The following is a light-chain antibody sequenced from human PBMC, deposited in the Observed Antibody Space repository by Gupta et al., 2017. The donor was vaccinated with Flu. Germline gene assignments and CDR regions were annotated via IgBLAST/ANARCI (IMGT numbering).Light chain of an antibody. J-gene: IGLJ2*01. CDR2: DVN. CDR1: GSDVGAYDY. V-gene: IGLV2-11*01. Sequence: QSALTQPRSVSGSPGQSVAISCTGTGSDVGAYDYVSWYQQYPGQAPKLIIYDVNKRPSGVPDRFTGSKSGNTASLTISGLQSEDEGDYYCNSYGAAKFFGGGTRLTV. CDR3: NSYGAAKF.